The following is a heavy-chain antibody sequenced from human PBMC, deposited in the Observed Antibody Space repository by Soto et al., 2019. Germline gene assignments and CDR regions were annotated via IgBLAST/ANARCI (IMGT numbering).Heavy chain of an antibody. D-gene: IGHD6-19*01. CDR2: ISDSSAHT. J-gene: IGHJ4*02. CDR3: ATATFGSVCSFYFDS. Sequence: EVQLLESGGGLVQPGGSLRLSCAASGFTFSNFAMIWVRQAPGKGLEWVSAISDSSAHTFYADSVKGRFTISRHNSKNSLYLQVDRLIAGDTAVYYCATATFGSVCSFYFDSWGQCTLGTVSS. CDR1: GFTFSNFA. V-gene: IGHV3-23*01.